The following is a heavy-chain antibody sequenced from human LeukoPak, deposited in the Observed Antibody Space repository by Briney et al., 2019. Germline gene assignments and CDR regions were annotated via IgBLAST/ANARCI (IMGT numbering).Heavy chain of an antibody. CDR3: ARDVAFDCSSTSCYYYYCMDV. D-gene: IGHD2-2*01. CDR1: GYTFTGYY. Sequence: GASVKVSCKASGYTFTGYYMHWVRQAPGQGLEWMGWINPNSGGTNYAQKFQGRVTMTRDTSISTAYMELSRLRSDDTAVYYCARDVAFDCSSTSCYYYYCMDVWGKGTTVTVSS. CDR2: INPNSGGT. J-gene: IGHJ6*03. V-gene: IGHV1-2*02.